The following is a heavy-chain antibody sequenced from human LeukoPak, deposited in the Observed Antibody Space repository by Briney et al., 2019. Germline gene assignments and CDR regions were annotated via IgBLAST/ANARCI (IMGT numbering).Heavy chain of an antibody. CDR1: GLTFSSYW. CDR2: ISPDGSTT. V-gene: IGHV3-74*01. Sequence: GGSLRLSCAASGLTFSSYWMHWVRQAPGKGLVWVSRISPDGSTTGHADSVKGRFTTSRDNAKNTLFLQMNSLRAEDTAVYYCTRDFDFSSAIWGQGTLVTISS. D-gene: IGHD3-3*01. CDR3: TRDFDFSSAI. J-gene: IGHJ4*02.